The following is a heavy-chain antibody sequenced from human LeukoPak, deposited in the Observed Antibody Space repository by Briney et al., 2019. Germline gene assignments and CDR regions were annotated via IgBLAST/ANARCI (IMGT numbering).Heavy chain of an antibody. V-gene: IGHV3-33*01. D-gene: IGHD4-17*01. CDR1: GFAFSSFG. Sequence: GGSLRLSCAASGFAFSSFGMHWVRQAPGKGLEWVAVIWYDGTNKYYADSVKGRFTISRDNSKNTLYLQMNSLRAGDTAVYYCARATVTRWFDPWGQGTLVTVSS. CDR3: ARATVTRWFDP. CDR2: IWYDGTNK. J-gene: IGHJ5*02.